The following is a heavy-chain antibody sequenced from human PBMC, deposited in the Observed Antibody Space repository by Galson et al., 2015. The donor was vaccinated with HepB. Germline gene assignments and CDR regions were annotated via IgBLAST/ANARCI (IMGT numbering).Heavy chain of an antibody. J-gene: IGHJ4*02. CDR1: GFTFTDAW. D-gene: IGHD4-11*01. CDR3: TTMTNGNFDY. CDR2: IKSTPNGGTA. V-gene: IGHV3-15*01. Sequence: SLRLSCAGSGFTFTDAWMSWVRQAPGKGLEWVGRIKSTPNGGTADYAAPVKGRFAISRDDSKNTLYLQLNSLKTEDSALHYCTTMTNGNFDYWGQGTLVTVSS.